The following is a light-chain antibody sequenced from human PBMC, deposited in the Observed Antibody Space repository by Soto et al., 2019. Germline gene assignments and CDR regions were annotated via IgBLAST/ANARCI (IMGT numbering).Light chain of an antibody. V-gene: IGLV2-14*01. CDR3: SSYTSSSHVV. Sequence: QSALTQPASVSGSPGQSITISCTGTSSDVGGYNYVSWYQQHPGKAPKLMIYDVSDRPSGVSNRFSGYKSGNTASLTISGLLAEDEADYYCSSYTSSSHVVFGGGTKLTVL. J-gene: IGLJ2*01. CDR1: SSDVGGYNY. CDR2: DVS.